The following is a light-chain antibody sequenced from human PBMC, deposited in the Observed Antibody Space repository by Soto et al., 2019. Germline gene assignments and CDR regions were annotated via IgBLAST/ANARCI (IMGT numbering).Light chain of an antibody. Sequence: EIVLTQSPGTLSLSPGERATLSCRASQSVRSSFFAWYQQKPGQAPRLLIYDVSVRATGIPDRFSGSGSGTDFTLTINRLVPEDLAVYYCQQYENSLMYTFGQGTTLEIK. V-gene: IGKV3-20*01. CDR2: DVS. CDR1: QSVRSSF. J-gene: IGKJ2*01. CDR3: QQYENSLMYT.